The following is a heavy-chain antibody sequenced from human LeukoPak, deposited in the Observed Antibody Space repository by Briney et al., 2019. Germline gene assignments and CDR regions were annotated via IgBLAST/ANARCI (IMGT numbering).Heavy chain of an antibody. CDR2: INSDGSST. V-gene: IGHV3-74*01. J-gene: IGHJ2*01. CDR3: ARDSRWYFDL. Sequence: GGSLRLSCAASGFTVSSNYMSWVRQAPGKGLVWVSRINSDGSSTSYADSVKGRFTISRDNAKNTLYLQMNSLRAEDTAVYYCARDSRWYFDLWGRGTLVTVSS. CDR1: GFTVSSNY.